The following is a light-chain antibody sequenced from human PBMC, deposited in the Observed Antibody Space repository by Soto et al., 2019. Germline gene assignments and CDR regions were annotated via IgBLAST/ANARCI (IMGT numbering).Light chain of an antibody. CDR2: GAS. CDR3: QHYSSSPPKYT. Sequence: EIVLTQSPGTLSLSPGERATLSCRASQSVSSSYLAWYQQKPGQAPRLLIYGASSRATDIPDRFSGSGSGTDFTLTISRLEPEDFAVYYCQHYSSSPPKYTFGQGTKLEIK. V-gene: IGKV3-20*01. CDR1: QSVSSSY. J-gene: IGKJ2*01.